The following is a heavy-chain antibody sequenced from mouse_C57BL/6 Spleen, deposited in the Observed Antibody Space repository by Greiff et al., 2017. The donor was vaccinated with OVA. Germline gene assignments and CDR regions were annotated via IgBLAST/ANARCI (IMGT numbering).Heavy chain of an antibody. D-gene: IGHD1-1*01. CDR3: ATLSITTVVLDY. Sequence: QVQLQQPGAELVRPGSSVKLSCKASGYTFTSYWMHWVKQRPIQGLEWIGNIDPSDSETHYNQKFKDKATLTVDKSSSTAYMQLSSLTSEDSAVYYCATLSITTVVLDYWGQGTTLTVSS. CDR2: IDPSDSET. V-gene: IGHV1-52*01. J-gene: IGHJ2*01. CDR1: GYTFTSYW.